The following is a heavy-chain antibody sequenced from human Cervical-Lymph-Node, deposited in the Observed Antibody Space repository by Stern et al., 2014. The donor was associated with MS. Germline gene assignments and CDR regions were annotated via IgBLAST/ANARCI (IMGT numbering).Heavy chain of an antibody. CDR2: IYYSGTT. CDR1: GDSITSYY. Sequence: QLQLQESGPGLLRPSETLSLTCTVSGDSITSYYWSWIRQPQGKGLEWIGYIYYSGTTNYNASLKGRVAISIDTSKTQFSLRLSSVTAADTAVYYCARATDLWGQGTLVTVSS. V-gene: IGHV4-59*01. CDR3: ARATDL. J-gene: IGHJ5*02.